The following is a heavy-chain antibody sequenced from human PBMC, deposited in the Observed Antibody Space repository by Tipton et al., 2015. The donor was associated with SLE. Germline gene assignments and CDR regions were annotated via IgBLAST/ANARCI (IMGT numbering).Heavy chain of an antibody. D-gene: IGHD3-10*01. J-gene: IGHJ6*03. Sequence: TLSLTCTVSGGSISSYYWSWIRQPPGKGLEWIGYIYYSGSTNYNPSLKSRVTISVDTSKNQFSLKLSSVTAADTAVYYCARLDGSGSYYYYYYYMDVWGKGTTVTVSS. CDR3: ARLDGSGSYYYYYYYMDV. CDR2: IYYSGST. V-gene: IGHV4-59*08. CDR1: GGSISSYY.